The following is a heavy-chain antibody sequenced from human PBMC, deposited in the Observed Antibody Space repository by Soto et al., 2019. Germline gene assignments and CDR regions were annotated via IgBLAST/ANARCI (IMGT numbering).Heavy chain of an antibody. CDR3: ARDSGAVGVFDY. CDR1: GFIFSSYG. Sequence: QVQLEESGGGVVQPGTSLRLSCAASGFIFSSYGMHWVRQAPGKGLEWVAFIWFDGTKKFYLDSVKCRFTLSRDNSKKTVYLQMIGLRVEDTAVYHCARDSGAVGVFDYWGQGALVTVSS. D-gene: IGHD1-26*01. V-gene: IGHV3-33*01. CDR2: IWFDGTKK. J-gene: IGHJ4*02.